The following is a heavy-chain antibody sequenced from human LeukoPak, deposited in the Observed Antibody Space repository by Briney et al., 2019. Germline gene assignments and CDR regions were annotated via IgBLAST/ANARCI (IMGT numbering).Heavy chain of an antibody. CDR2: ISPSGTDI. J-gene: IGHJ4*02. Sequence: GGSLTLSCAVSAFTFSDNYMTWIRQAPGKGLESVSYISPSGTDISYADSVKGRFTISRDNAKNSLYLQMNSLRAEDTAVYYCSRDPRNLDYWGQGTLVTVSS. V-gene: IGHV3-11*01. D-gene: IGHD1-14*01. CDR3: SRDPRNLDY. CDR1: AFTFSDNY.